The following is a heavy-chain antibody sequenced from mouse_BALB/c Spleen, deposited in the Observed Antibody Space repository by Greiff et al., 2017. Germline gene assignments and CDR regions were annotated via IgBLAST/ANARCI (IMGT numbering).Heavy chain of an antibody. J-gene: IGHJ2*01. D-gene: IGHD1-1*01. CDR2: ISYSGST. V-gene: IGHV3-2*02. Sequence: ESGPGLVKPSQSLSLTCTVTGYSITSDYAWNWIRQFPGNKLEWMGYISYSGSTSYNPSLKSRISITRDTSKNQFFLQLNSVTTEDTATYYCARYGDLPLDYWGQGTTLTVSS. CDR3: ARYGDLPLDY. CDR1: GYSITSDYA.